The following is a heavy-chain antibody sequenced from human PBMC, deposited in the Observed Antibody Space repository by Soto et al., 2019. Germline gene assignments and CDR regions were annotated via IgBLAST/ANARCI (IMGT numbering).Heavy chain of an antibody. V-gene: IGHV3-48*01. CDR2: ISSSSSTI. CDR1: GFTFSSYS. J-gene: IGHJ4*02. D-gene: IGHD2-15*01. Sequence: EVQLVESGGGLVQPGGSLRLSCAASGFTFSSYSMNWVRQAPGKGLEWVSYISSSSSTIYYADSVKGRFTIFRDNAKNSLDLQMNILRAEDTAVYYCARDKGRSPLDYWGQGTLVTVSS. CDR3: ARDKGRSPLDY.